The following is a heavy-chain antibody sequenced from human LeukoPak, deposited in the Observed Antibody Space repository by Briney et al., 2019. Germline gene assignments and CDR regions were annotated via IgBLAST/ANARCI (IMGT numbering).Heavy chain of an antibody. CDR2: ISGSGGST. J-gene: IGHJ4*02. CDR1: GFTFSSYN. D-gene: IGHD3-10*01. V-gene: IGHV3-23*01. Sequence: GGSLRLSCAASGFTFSSYNMNWVRQAPGKGLEWVSAISGSGGSTYYADSVKGRFTISRDNSKNTLYLQMNSLRAEDTAVYYCAKDYGSGQNGPEWSDYWGQGTLVTVSS. CDR3: AKDYGSGQNGPEWSDY.